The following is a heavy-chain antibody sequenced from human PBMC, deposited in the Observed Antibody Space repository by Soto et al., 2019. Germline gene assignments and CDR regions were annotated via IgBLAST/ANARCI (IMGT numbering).Heavy chain of an antibody. Sequence: ASVKVSCKASGFTFTSSAVQWVRQARGQRLEWIGWIVVGSGNTNYAQKFQERVTITRDMSTSTAYMELSSLRSEDTAVYYCAADEGSYSSSDRSNVRFDYWGQGTLVTVSS. CDR1: GFTFTSSA. CDR3: AADEGSYSSSDRSNVRFDY. CDR2: IVVGSGNT. J-gene: IGHJ4*02. V-gene: IGHV1-58*01. D-gene: IGHD6-6*01.